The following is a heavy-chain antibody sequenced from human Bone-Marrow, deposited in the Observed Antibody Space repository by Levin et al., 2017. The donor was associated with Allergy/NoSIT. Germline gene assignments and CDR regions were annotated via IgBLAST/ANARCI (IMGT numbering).Heavy chain of an antibody. V-gene: IGHV3-33*01. J-gene: IGHJ4*02. CDR1: GFTFSNYA. D-gene: IGHD3-3*01. Sequence: GESLKISCAASGFTFSNYAMHWIRQAPGKGLEWVAVIYHDGNNKYYADSVKGRFTISRDNSKNTLSLQMNSLGAEDTAIYYCAREVLEWSSSREKRGFCGYWGQGTLVTVSS. CDR2: IYHDGNNK. CDR3: AREVLEWSSSREKRGFCGY.